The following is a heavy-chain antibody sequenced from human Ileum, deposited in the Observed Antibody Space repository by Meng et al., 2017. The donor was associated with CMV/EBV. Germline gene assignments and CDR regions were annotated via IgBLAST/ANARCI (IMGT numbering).Heavy chain of an antibody. CDR3: SKEPDTTSWTLDS. D-gene: IGHD3/OR15-3a*01. CDR1: GFTVSSNY. V-gene: IGHV3-53*05. J-gene: IGHJ4*02. CDR2: IYSGGST. Sequence: GESLKISCAASGFTVSSNYMSWVRQAPGKGLEWVSLIYSGGSTYYADSVKGRFTISRDNSKNTLYLQMNSLRPEDTAVYYCSKEPDTTSWTLDSWGQGTLVTVSS.